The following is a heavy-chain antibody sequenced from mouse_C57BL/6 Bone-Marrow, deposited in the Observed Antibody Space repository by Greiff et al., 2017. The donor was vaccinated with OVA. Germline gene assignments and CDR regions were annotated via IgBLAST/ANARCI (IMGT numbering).Heavy chain of an antibody. D-gene: IGHD1-1*01. J-gene: IGHJ2*01. CDR2: IDPSNGDT. V-gene: IGHV14-4*01. CDR3: TTDTTVHFDY. Sequence: VQLQQPGAELVRPGASVKLSCTASGFNITDDYMHWVKQRPEQGLEWIGLIDPSNGDTEYASKFQGKATMTADTSSNTAYLQLSTLTSEDSAVYYCTTDTTVHFDYWGQGTTLTVSS. CDR1: GFNITDDY.